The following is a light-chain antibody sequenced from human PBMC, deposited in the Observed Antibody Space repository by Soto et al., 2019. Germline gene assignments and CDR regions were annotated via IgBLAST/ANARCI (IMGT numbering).Light chain of an antibody. V-gene: IGLV1-51*01. CDR2: DNN. CDR1: SSNIGNNY. J-gene: IGLJ1*01. CDR3: GTWDSSLSAGV. Sequence: QSVLTQPPSVSAAPGQKVTISCSGSSSNIGNNYVSWYQQLPGTAPKLLIYDNNKRPSGIPDRFSGSKSGTSATLGITGLQTGDEADYYCGTWDSSLSAGVFGTGNKV.